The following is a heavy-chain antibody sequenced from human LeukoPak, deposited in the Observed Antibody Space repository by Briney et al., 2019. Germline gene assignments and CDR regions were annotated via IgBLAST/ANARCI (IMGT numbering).Heavy chain of an antibody. D-gene: IGHD2-15*01. CDR3: ASAVVVPTDAFDI. CDR2: INPNSGGT. CDR1: GYTFTSYD. V-gene: IGHV1-2*06. J-gene: IGHJ3*02. Sequence: ASVKVSCKASGYTFTSYDINWVRQAPGQGLEWMGRINPNSGGTNYAQKFQGRVTMTRDTSISTAYMEVSRLRSDDTAVYYCASAVVVPTDAFDIWGQGTVVTVSS.